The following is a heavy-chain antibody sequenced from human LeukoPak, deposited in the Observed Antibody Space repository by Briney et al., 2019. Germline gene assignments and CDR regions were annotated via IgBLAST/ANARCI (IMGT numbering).Heavy chain of an antibody. J-gene: IGHJ4*02. CDR1: GGSFSGYY. Sequence: SETLSLTCAVYGGSFSGYYWSWIRQPPGKGLEWIGEINHSGSTNNNPSLKSRVTISVDTSKNQFSLKLSSVTAADTAVYYCARGGSVAVAGTADYWGQGTLVTVSS. V-gene: IGHV4-34*01. D-gene: IGHD6-19*01. CDR2: INHSGST. CDR3: ARGGSVAVAGTADY.